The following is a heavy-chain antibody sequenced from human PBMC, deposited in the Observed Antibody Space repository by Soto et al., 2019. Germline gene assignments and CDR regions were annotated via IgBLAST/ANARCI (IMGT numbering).Heavy chain of an antibody. Sequence: ASVKVSCKASGYTFTSYCISWVRRAPGQGLEWMGWISAYNGNTNYAQKLQGRVTMTTDTSTSTAYMELRSLRSDDTAVYYCARDRLSGRWFDPWGQGTLVTVSS. V-gene: IGHV1-18*04. CDR2: ISAYNGNT. J-gene: IGHJ5*02. D-gene: IGHD5-12*01. CDR1: GYTFTSYC. CDR3: ARDRLSGRWFDP.